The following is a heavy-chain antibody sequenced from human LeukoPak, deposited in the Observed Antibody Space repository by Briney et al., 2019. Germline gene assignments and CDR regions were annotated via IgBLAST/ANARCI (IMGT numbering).Heavy chain of an antibody. Sequence: SVKVSCKASGGTFSYPISWVRQAPGQGLEWMGGIIPIFGTPNYAQKFQGGVTITADESTRTAYMELSSLRSEDTAVYYCARPADCSSASRQFDYWGQGTLVTVSS. CDR1: GGTFSYP. D-gene: IGHD2-2*01. CDR3: ARPADCSSASRQFDY. J-gene: IGHJ4*02. V-gene: IGHV1-69*13. CDR2: IIPIFGTP.